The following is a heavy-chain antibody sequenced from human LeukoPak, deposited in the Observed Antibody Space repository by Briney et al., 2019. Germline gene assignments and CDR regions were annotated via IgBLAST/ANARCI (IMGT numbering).Heavy chain of an antibody. D-gene: IGHD4-17*01. V-gene: IGHV3-30-3*01. CDR1: GFTFSSYA. J-gene: IGHJ6*02. CDR2: ISYDGSNK. Sequence: GGSLRLSCAASGFTFSSYAMHWVRQAPGKGLEWVAVISYDGSNKYYADFVKGRFTISRDNSKNTLYLQMNSLRAEDTAVYYCARESLGYGDYVYYYGMDVWGQGTTVTVSS. CDR3: ARESLGYGDYVYYYGMDV.